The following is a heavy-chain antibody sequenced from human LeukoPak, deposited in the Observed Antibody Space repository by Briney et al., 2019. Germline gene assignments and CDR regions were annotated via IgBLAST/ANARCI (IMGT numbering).Heavy chain of an antibody. J-gene: IGHJ2*01. CDR2: IYSGGSK. Sequence: PGGSLRLSCAVSEYSVSTNDMSWVRQFPGGELEWLSIIYSGGSKFYAASVKGRFTISRDISENTLHLEMKSLRAEDTAVYYCASLRQGWWYFEFWGRGTLVTVSS. CDR3: ASLRQGWWYFEF. D-gene: IGHD5/OR15-5a*01. V-gene: IGHV3-53*01. CDR1: EYSVSTND.